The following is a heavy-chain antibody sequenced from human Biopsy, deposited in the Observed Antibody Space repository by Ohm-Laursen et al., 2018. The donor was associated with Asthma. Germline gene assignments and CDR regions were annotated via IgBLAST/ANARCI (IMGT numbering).Heavy chain of an antibody. D-gene: IGHD3-3*02. V-gene: IGHV3-7*01. CDR3: ARTFHLWSPYHAEHYQL. Sequence: SLRLSCAASGFTFRNFWMSWGRQTPGKGLEWVATITGDGSQKFYVDSVTGRFTISRYNSKNSLYLQMNRLRAEDTAVYYCARTFHLWSPYHAEHYQLWGQGTLVTVSS. CDR1: GFTFRNFW. J-gene: IGHJ1*01. CDR2: ITGDGSQK.